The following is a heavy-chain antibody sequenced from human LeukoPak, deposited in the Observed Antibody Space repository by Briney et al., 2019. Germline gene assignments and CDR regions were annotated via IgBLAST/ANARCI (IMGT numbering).Heavy chain of an antibody. J-gene: IGHJ6*02. D-gene: IGHD6-19*01. V-gene: IGHV4-34*09. CDR2: INHSGST. Sequence: SETLSLTCAVYGGSFSGYYWSWIRQPPGKGLEWIGEINHSGSTYYNPSLKSRVTISVDTSKNQFSLKLSSVTAADTAVYYCARGDSSGWAYYYYGMDVWGQGTTVTVSS. CDR3: ARGDSSGWAYYYYGMDV. CDR1: GGSFSGYY.